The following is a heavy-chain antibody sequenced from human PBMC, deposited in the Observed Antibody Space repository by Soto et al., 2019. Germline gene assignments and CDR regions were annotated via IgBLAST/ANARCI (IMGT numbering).Heavy chain of an antibody. Sequence: QVQLVQSGAEVTKPGASVKVSCKASGYIFTSYGISWVRQAPGEGLEWMGWISNYNGITNYAQKVQGRVTMTTDRSTSTAYMELRSLRSDDTAVYYCAESMGGSGTYVSWGQGTLVTVSS. V-gene: IGHV1-18*01. CDR1: GYIFTSYG. CDR3: AESMGGSGTYVS. D-gene: IGHD3-10*01. J-gene: IGHJ4*02. CDR2: ISNYNGIT.